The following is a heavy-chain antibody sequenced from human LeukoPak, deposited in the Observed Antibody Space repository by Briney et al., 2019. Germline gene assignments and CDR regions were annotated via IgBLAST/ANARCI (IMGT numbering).Heavy chain of an antibody. Sequence: ASVKVSCKASGYTFTGYYMHWVRQAPGQGLEWMGWINPNSGGTNYAQKFQGRVTMTRDTSISTAYMELSRLRSDDTAVYYCAREVASIAGPSHRQQPYDYWGQGTLVTVSS. V-gene: IGHV1-2*02. D-gene: IGHD6-13*01. CDR1: GYTFTGYY. CDR3: AREVASIAGPSHRQQPYDY. J-gene: IGHJ4*02. CDR2: INPNSGGT.